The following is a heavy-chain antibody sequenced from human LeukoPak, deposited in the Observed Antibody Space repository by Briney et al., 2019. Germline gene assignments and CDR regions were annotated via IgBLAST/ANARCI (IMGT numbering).Heavy chain of an antibody. CDR1: GYTFTGYH. J-gene: IGHJ4*02. D-gene: IGHD6-13*01. CDR3: ARDQGSLTRSWYTGY. CDR2: INPYSGDT. Sequence: SVNVSCKASGYTFTGYHIHWVRQAPGQGLEWMGRINPYSGDTNFAQKFQGRVTMTRDTSITTAYMDLSSLTPDGTAVYFFARDQGSLTRSWYTGYWGQGTQVTVSS. V-gene: IGHV1-2*06.